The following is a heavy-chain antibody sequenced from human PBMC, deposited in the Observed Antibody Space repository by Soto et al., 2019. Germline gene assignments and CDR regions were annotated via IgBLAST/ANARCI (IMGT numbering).Heavy chain of an antibody. V-gene: IGHV1-24*01. CDR2: FDPEDGET. J-gene: IGHJ6*02. Sequence: ASVKVSCKVSGYTLTELSMHWVRQAPGKGLEWMGGFDPEDGETIYAQKFQGRVTMTEDTSTDTAYMELSSLRSEDTAVYYCATLPMVRGLYYYYGMDVWGQGTTVTVSS. CDR3: ATLPMVRGLYYYYGMDV. D-gene: IGHD3-10*01. CDR1: GYTLTELS.